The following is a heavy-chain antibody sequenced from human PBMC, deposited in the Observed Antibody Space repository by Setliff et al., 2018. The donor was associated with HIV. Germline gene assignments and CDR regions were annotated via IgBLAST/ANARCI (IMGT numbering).Heavy chain of an antibody. CDR2: LNPRDGST. J-gene: IGHJ3*02. D-gene: IGHD4-17*01. CDR3: ARDRGNYGDYPI. Sequence: ASVKVSCKASGYTFDLYYIHWVRQAPGQGPECIGVLNPRDGSTRYAQTFQGRVMLTSDMSTTTVYMELRSLTFEDTAFYYCARDRGNYGDYPIWGQGTKVTVSS. V-gene: IGHV1-46*02. CDR1: GYTFDLYY.